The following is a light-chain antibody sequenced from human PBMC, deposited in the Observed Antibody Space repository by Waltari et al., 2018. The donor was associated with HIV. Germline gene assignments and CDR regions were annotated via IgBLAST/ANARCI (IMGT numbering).Light chain of an antibody. Sequence: SYVLTQAPPLSASPRHTARLTRSGDALPDLFVLCHQQKSGQAPVQAIYKDTERPSGRPERFSGSSSGTAVTLTVTGVQAEDEADYYCQSGDYTSTYGGFGGGTRLTVL. V-gene: IGLV3-25*03. CDR3: QSGDYTSTYGG. CDR2: KDT. CDR1: ALPDLF. J-gene: IGLJ2*01.